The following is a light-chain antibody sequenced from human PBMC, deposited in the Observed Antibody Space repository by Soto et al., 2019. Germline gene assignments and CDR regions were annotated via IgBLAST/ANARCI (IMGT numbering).Light chain of an antibody. Sequence: QSALTRPPSASGSPGQSVTISCTGTSSDVGGYNYVSWYQQHPGKVPKLMIYEVSKRPSGVPDRFSGSKSGNTASLTVSGLQAEDEADYYCSSYAGSNNYVFGTGTKLTVL. V-gene: IGLV2-8*01. J-gene: IGLJ1*01. CDR3: SSYAGSNNYV. CDR2: EVS. CDR1: SSDVGGYNY.